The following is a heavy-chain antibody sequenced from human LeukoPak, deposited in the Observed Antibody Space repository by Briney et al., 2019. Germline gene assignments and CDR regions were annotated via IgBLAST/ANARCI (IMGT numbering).Heavy chain of an antibody. D-gene: IGHD2-15*01. V-gene: IGHV3-21*01. CDR1: GFTFSSYS. J-gene: IGHJ3*02. CDR2: ISTSSSYI. Sequence: GGSLRLSCAASGFTFSSYSMNWVRQAPGKGLEWVSFISTSSSYIYYADSVKGRFTISRDNAKNSLYLQMNSLRAEDTAVYYCAREPVGYSSDAFDIWGQGTMVTVSS. CDR3: AREPVGYSSDAFDI.